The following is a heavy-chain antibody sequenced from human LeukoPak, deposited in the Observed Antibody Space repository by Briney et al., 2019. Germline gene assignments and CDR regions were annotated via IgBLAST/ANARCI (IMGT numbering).Heavy chain of an antibody. CDR1: GYTFTSYG. Sequence: ASVKVSCKASGYTFTSYGISWVRQAPGQGLEWMGWISAYNGNTNYAQKLQGRVTMTTDTSTSTAYMELRSLRSDDTAVYYCAGEDEFGIAVAGRLNWSDPWGQGTLVTVSS. CDR3: AGEDEFGIAVAGRLNWSDP. V-gene: IGHV1-18*01. CDR2: ISAYNGNT. J-gene: IGHJ5*02. D-gene: IGHD6-19*01.